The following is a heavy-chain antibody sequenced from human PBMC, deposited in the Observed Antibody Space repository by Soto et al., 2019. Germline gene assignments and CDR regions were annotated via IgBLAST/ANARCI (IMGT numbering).Heavy chain of an antibody. Sequence: SVXVAFKSAVGTLSIYASSCWLQAPGQGLEWMGGIIPIFGTANYAQKFQGRVTITEDESTSTAYMELSSLRSEDKAVYYCARDGTGYCSGGSCWGQGPLVTVSS. CDR3: ARDGTGYCSGGSC. CDR2: IIPIFGTA. D-gene: IGHD2-15*01. CDR1: VGTLSIYA. J-gene: IGHJ4*02. V-gene: IGHV1-69*01.